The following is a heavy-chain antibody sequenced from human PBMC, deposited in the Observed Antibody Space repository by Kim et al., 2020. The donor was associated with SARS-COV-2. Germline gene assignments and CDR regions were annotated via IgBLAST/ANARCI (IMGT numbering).Heavy chain of an antibody. Sequence: GGSLRLSCAASGFTFSSYGMHWVRQAPGKGLEWVAVISYDGSNKYYADSVKGRFTISRDNSKNTLYLQMNSLRAEDTAVYYCAKDSPPGYGGFDYWGQGTLVTVSS. CDR2: ISYDGSNK. CDR3: AKDSPPGYGGFDY. V-gene: IGHV3-30*18. D-gene: IGHD4-17*01. J-gene: IGHJ4*02. CDR1: GFTFSSYG.